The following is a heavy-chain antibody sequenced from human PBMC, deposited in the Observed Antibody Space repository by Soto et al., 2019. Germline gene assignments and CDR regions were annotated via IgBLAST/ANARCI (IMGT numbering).Heavy chain of an antibody. J-gene: IGHJ6*02. CDR1: GFTFSTYS. CDR2: ISSGSSTT. CDR3: ASTRRYFDWLYYYYGMDV. V-gene: IGHV3-48*04. D-gene: IGHD3-9*01. Sequence: PGGSLRLSCAASGFTFSTYSMSWVRQAPGRGLEFVSYISSGSSTTYNADSVKGRFSISRDNAKNSLYLQMNSLRAEDTALYYCASTRRYFDWLYYYYGMDVWGQGTTVTVSS.